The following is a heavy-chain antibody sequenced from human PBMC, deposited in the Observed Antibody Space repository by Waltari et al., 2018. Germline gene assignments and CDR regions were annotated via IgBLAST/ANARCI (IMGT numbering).Heavy chain of an antibody. J-gene: IGHJ4*02. V-gene: IGHV3-23*01. CDR3: AKAFRGYSGSYFDI. CDR2: LSGSGATT. Sequence: LLESGGGLVQPGGSLRLSCAASGFSFGGFALHWVRQAPGKGLEWVSGLSGSGATTYYADSVRGRFTVSRDNSRNTVDLQMNSLRAEDTAVYYCAKAFRGYSGSYFDIWGRGTLVAVS. CDR1: GFSFGGFA. D-gene: IGHD5-12*01.